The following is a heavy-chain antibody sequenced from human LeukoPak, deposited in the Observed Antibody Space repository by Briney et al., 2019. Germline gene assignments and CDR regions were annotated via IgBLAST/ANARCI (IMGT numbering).Heavy chain of an antibody. J-gene: IGHJ4*02. CDR3: ARAFGGAVTTDY. V-gene: IGHV1-8*03. D-gene: IGHD4-11*01. CDR1: GYTFTSYY. CDR2: MNPNSGNT. Sequence: ASVKVSCKASGYTFTSYYMHWVRQAPGQGLEWMGWMNPNSGNTGCAQKFQGRVTITRNTSISTAYMELSSLRSEDTAVYYCARAFGGAVTTDYWGQGTLVTVSS.